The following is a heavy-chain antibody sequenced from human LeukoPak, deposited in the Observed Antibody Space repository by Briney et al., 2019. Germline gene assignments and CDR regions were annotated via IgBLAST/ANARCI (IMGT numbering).Heavy chain of an antibody. CDR3: ARTNIAARLSYYYMDV. Sequence: SVKVSCKASGGTFSSYAISWVRQAPGQGLEWMGRIIPIFGTANYAQKFQGRVTITTDESTSTAYMELSSLRPEDTAVYYCARTNIAARLSYYYMDVWGKGTTVTVSS. CDR2: IIPIFGTA. CDR1: GGTFSSYA. J-gene: IGHJ6*03. V-gene: IGHV1-69*05. D-gene: IGHD6-6*01.